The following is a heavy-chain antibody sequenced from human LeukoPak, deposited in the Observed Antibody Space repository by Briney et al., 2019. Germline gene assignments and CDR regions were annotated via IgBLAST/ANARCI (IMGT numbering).Heavy chain of an antibody. CDR2: ISGSGGST. J-gene: IGHJ6*02. V-gene: IGHV3-23*01. CDR3: AKGPAVADPFPYGMDV. D-gene: IGHD6-19*01. Sequence: PGGSLRLSCAASGFTFSSYAMSWVRQAPGKGLEWVSAISGSGGSTYYADSVKGRFTISRDNSKNTLYLQMNSLRAEDTAVYYCAKGPAVADPFPYGMDVWGQGTTVTVSS. CDR1: GFTFSSYA.